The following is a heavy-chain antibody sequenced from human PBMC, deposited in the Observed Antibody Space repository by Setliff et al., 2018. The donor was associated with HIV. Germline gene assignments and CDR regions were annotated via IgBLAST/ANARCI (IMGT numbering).Heavy chain of an antibody. CDR3: ARGATLLPGYSDRWEYFYMDV. CDR1: GGSFSEYY. V-gene: IGHV4-34*04. Sequence: TSETLSLTCAVYGGSFSEYYWSWIRQSPGKGLEWIGEINNSGSTHNNPTLNSRATISVDTSKNQFSLRLNSVTAADTAVYYCARGATLLPGYSDRWEYFYMDVWGKGTTVTVSS. J-gene: IGHJ6*03. CDR2: INNSGST. D-gene: IGHD1-26*01.